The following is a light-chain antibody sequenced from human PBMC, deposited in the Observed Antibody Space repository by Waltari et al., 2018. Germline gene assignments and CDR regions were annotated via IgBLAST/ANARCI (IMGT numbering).Light chain of an antibody. J-gene: IGKJ4*01. V-gene: IGKV4-1*01. CDR1: QTLFRSSDTRNH. CDR2: WTA. Sequence: DIVMTQSPDSLAVSLGERATINCKSSQTLFRSSDTRNHLAWYQQRPGQPPKLLISWTATRESGVPDRFSGGGSGTDFTLTISSLQAEDVAVYYCQQYLDIPTFGGGTKVEIK. CDR3: QQYLDIPT.